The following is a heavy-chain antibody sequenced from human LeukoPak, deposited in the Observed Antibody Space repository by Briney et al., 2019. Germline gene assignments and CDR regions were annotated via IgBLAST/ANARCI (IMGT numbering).Heavy chain of an antibody. CDR2: INPNSGGT. V-gene: IGHV1-2*02. CDR3: ARVAALGYCSSTSCYSQGWFDP. CDR1: GYTFTGYY. D-gene: IGHD2-2*01. Sequence: ASVKVSCKASGYTFTGYYMHWVRQAPGQGLEWMGWINPNSGGTNYAQKFQGRVTITADKSTSTAYMELSSLRSEDTAVYYCARVAALGYCSSTSCYSQGWFDPWGQGTLVTVSS. J-gene: IGHJ5*02.